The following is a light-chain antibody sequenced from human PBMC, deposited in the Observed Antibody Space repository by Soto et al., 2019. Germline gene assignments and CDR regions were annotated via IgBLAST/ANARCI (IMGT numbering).Light chain of an antibody. CDR2: DVS. J-gene: IGLJ1*01. Sequence: QSALTQPASVSGSPGQSITISCTGTSSDVGGYNYVSWFQQYPGKAPKLMIYDVSTRPSGVSNRFSGSKSGNTASLTISGLQAEDGADYYCSSYTTTDTYVFGTGTKLTVL. CDR3: SSYTTTDTYV. CDR1: SSDVGGYNY. V-gene: IGLV2-14*01.